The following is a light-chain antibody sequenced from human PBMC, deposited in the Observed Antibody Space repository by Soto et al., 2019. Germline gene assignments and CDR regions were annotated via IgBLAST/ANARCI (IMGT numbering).Light chain of an antibody. V-gene: IGLV2-14*01. CDR2: EVT. Sequence: LTQPASVSGSPGQSITISCAGTRDDIGVYDYVSWYQQHPGNAPKLLVYEVTNRPSGVSDRFSGSKSGNTASLTISGLQAEDEADYYCNSYTNSSAVVFGGGTKVTVL. CDR3: NSYTNSSAVV. CDR1: RDDIGVYDY. J-gene: IGLJ2*01.